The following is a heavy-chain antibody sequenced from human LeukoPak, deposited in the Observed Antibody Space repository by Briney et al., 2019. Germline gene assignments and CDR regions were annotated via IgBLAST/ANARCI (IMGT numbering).Heavy chain of an antibody. Sequence: GASVKVSCKASGYTFTGYYMHWVRQAPGQGLEWMGWINPNSGGTNYAQKFQGRVTMTRDTSISTAYMELSRLRSDDTAVYYCAREGQLWIRYFDYWGQGTLVTVSS. CDR2: INPNSGGT. J-gene: IGHJ4*02. CDR3: AREGQLWIRYFDY. V-gene: IGHV1-2*02. D-gene: IGHD5-18*01. CDR1: GYTFTGYY.